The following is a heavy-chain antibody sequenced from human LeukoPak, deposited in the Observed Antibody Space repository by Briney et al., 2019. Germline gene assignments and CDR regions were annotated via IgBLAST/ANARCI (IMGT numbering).Heavy chain of an antibody. D-gene: IGHD1-26*01. CDR2: IHSSGSA. V-gene: IGHV4-59*01. CDR1: GASINTYY. CDR3: ARDILDVGATHYFDY. Sequence: PSENLSLTCTVSGASINTYYWSWIRQPPGQGLEYIGQIHSSGSANYNPSLKSRVAMSLDASKNQFSLTVSSVTAADTAIYYCARDILDVGATHYFDYWGQGSLLTVSS. J-gene: IGHJ4*02.